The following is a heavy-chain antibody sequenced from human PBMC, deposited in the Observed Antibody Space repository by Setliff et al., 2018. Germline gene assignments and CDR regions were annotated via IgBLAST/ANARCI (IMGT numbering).Heavy chain of an antibody. Sequence: SETLSLTCTVSGGSISSSIYYWGWIRQPPGKGLEWIGSIYYSGSTYYNPSLKSRVTISVDTSKNQFSLKLSSVSAADTAVYYCARKEYYNFWSGYGVGACDVWGDGTTVTV. D-gene: IGHD3-3*01. CDR3: ARKEYYNFWSGYGVGACDV. CDR2: IYYSGST. CDR1: GGSISSSIYY. V-gene: IGHV4-39*07. J-gene: IGHJ3*01.